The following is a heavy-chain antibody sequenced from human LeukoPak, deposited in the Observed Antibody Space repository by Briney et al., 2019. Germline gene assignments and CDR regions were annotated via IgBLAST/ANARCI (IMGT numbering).Heavy chain of an antibody. CDR3: ARSYGDYVWGD. Sequence: ASVKVSCKASGYTFTGYYMHWVRQAPGQGLGWMGWINPNSGNTGYAQKFQGRVTITRNTSISTAYMELSSLRSEDTAVYYCARSYGDYVWGDWGQGTLVTVSS. J-gene: IGHJ4*02. V-gene: IGHV1-8*03. CDR1: GYTFTGYY. D-gene: IGHD4-17*01. CDR2: INPNSGNT.